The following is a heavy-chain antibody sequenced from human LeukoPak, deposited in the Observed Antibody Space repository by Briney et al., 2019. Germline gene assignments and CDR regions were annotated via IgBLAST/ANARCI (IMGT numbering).Heavy chain of an antibody. V-gene: IGHV1-46*01. CDR1: GYTFTSYY. CDR2: INPSGGST. D-gene: IGHD5-12*01. CDR3: ASVRNLVATSRPGDGDYFDY. J-gene: IGHJ4*02. Sequence: GASVKVSCKASGYTFTSYYMHWVRQAPGQGLEWMGIINPSGGSTSYAQKFQGRVTMTSDTSINTAYMELSRLISDDTAVYYCASVRNLVATSRPGDGDYFDYWGQGTLVIVSS.